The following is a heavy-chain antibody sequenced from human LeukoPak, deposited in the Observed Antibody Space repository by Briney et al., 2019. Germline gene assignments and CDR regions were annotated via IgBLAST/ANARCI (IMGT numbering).Heavy chain of an antibody. CDR3: ARDRYSYGYFDY. Sequence: GALVKVSCKASGGTFSSYAISWVRQAPGQGLEWMGRIIPIFGTANYAQKFQGRVTITTDESTSTAYMELSSLRSEDTAVYYCARDRYSYGYFDYWGQGTLVTVSS. V-gene: IGHV1-69*05. J-gene: IGHJ4*02. CDR2: IIPIFGTA. CDR1: GGTFSSYA. D-gene: IGHD5-18*01.